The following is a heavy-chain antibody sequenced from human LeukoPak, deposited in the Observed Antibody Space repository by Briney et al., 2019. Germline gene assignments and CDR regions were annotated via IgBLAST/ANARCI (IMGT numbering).Heavy chain of an antibody. V-gene: IGHV3-30-3*01. J-gene: IGHJ4*02. CDR3: ASGVGTY. D-gene: IGHD2-8*01. CDR1: GFTFSNYA. Sequence: PGGSLRLSCAASGFTFSNYAMHWVRQAPGKGLEWVAVVSYDGSNKYYADSVKGRFTISRDNAKNTLFLQMNSLRAEDTAVYYCASGVGTYWGQGTLVTVSS. CDR2: VSYDGSNK.